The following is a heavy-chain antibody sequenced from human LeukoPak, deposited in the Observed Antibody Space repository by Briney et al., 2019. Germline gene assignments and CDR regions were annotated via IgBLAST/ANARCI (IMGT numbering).Heavy chain of an antibody. D-gene: IGHD6-13*01. CDR3: AKEWSAQQLVRYFDY. CDR1: GFTFSSYA. V-gene: IGHV3-23*01. Sequence: GGSLRLSCAASGFTFSSYAMTWVRQAPGKGLEWVSAISGSGSSTYYADSVKGRFTISRDNSKSTLYLQMNSLRAEDTAVYYCAKEWSAQQLVRYFDYWGQGALVTVSS. J-gene: IGHJ4*02. CDR2: ISGSGSST.